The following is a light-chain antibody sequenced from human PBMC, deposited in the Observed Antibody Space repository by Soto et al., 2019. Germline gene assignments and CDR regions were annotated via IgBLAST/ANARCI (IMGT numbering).Light chain of an antibody. V-gene: IGKV3-20*01. Sequence: ETVLTQSPATLSLSPGERATLSCRASRSISTYLAWYHQKPGQAPRLLISGTSTRATGIPDRFSGSGSETDFTLTISRLEPEDFALYYCQQFGGSPRTFGQGTKVDIK. CDR1: RSISTY. CDR2: GTS. CDR3: QQFGGSPRT. J-gene: IGKJ1*01.